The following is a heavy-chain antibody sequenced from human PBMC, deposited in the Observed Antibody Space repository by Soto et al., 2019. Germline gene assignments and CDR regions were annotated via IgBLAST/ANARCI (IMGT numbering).Heavy chain of an antibody. D-gene: IGHD3-22*01. CDR3: ARQIYDSDTGPNFQYYFDS. Sequence: GESLKISCHGSGYSFAVYCITWVVQKPGKGLDWMGRIDPSDSQTYYSPSFRGHVTISVTKSITTVFLQWSSLRASDTAMYYCARQIYDSDTGPNFQYYFDSWGQGTPVTVSS. V-gene: IGHV5-10-1*01. CDR2: IDPSDSQT. CDR1: GYSFAVYC. J-gene: IGHJ4*02.